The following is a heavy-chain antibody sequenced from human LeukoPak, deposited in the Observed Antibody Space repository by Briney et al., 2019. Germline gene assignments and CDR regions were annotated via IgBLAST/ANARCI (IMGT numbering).Heavy chain of an antibody. CDR1: GFTFSTYG. CDR2: VWYDGSNK. J-gene: IGHJ4*02. CDR3: AKGKEYGDHDQGFFFFDY. V-gene: IGHV3-33*06. Sequence: GRSLRLSCAASGFTFSTYGMHWVRQAPDKGLEWVAVVWYDGSNKYYAVSVKGRFTISRDNSKNALFLQMNSLRAEDSAVYYCAKGKEYGDHDQGFFFFDYWGQGTLVTVSS. D-gene: IGHD4-17*01.